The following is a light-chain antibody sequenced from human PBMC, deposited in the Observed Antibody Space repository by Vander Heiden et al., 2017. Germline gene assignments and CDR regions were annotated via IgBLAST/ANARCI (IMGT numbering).Light chain of an antibody. V-gene: IGKV3-11*01. CDR1: HSVSSY. CDR2: DAS. J-gene: IGKJ2*01. Sequence: EVVLPQSPAPLPFSPGDCSTLSCRARHSVSSYLAWYQQKPGQAPRLLLYDASNSATGIPARFSGSGSWTDFTTTNSSLEAEDFVVYYCQMRSHWPPGYTFGQGTKLEIK. CDR3: QMRSHWPPGYT.